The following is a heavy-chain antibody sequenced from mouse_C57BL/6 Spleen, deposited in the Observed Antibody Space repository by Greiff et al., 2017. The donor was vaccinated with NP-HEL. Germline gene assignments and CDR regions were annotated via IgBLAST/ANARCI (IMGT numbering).Heavy chain of an antibody. CDR2: ISDGGSYT. D-gene: IGHD2-2*01. Sequence: EVQRVESGGGLVKPGGSLKLSCAASGFTFSSYAMSWVRQTPEKRLKWVATISDGGSYTNYPDNVKGRFTISRDNAKNNLYLQMSHLKSEDTAMYYCARDRSTMVLYFDVWGTGTTVTVSS. CDR3: ARDRSTMVLYFDV. J-gene: IGHJ1*03. CDR1: GFTFSSYA. V-gene: IGHV5-4*01.